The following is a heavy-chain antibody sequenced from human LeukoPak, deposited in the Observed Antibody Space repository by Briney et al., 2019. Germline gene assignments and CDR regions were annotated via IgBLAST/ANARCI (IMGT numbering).Heavy chain of an antibody. D-gene: IGHD3-3*01. V-gene: IGHV3-20*04. J-gene: IGHJ6*03. CDR3: ARGLGGLEWLKYYYYYYMDV. CDR1: GFTFDDYG. CDR2: INWNGGST. Sequence: GGSLRLSCAASGFTFDDYGMSWVRQAPGKGLEWVSGINWNGGSTGYADSVKGRFTISRDNAKNSLYLQMNSLRAEDTAVYYCARGLGGLEWLKYYYYYYMDVWGKGTTVTVSS.